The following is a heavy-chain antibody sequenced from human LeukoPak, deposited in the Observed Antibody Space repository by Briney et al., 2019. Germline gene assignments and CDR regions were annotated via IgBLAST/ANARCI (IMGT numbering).Heavy chain of an antibody. J-gene: IGHJ3*02. CDR3: ARAPLRYFDWLLIMGAFDI. CDR2: IYYSGST. Sequence: SETLSLTCSVSGGSISSSSDYWGWIRQPPGKGLEWIGSIYYSGSTYYNPSLKSRVTISVDTSKNQFSLKLSSVTAADTAVYYCARAPLRYFDWLLIMGAFDIWGQGTMVTVSS. V-gene: IGHV4-39*07. CDR1: GGSISSSSDY. D-gene: IGHD3-9*01.